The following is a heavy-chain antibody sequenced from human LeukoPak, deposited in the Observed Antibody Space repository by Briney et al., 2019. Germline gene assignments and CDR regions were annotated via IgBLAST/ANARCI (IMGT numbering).Heavy chain of an antibody. J-gene: IGHJ6*02. V-gene: IGHV1-8*01. Sequence: ASVKVSCKASGYTFTSYDINWVRQATGQGLEWMVWMNPNSGNTGYAQKFQGRVTMTRNTSISTAYMELSSLRSEDTAVYYCARGQGASSSWYYYYGMDVWGQGTTVTVSS. CDR1: GYTFTSYD. D-gene: IGHD6-13*01. CDR2: MNPNSGNT. CDR3: ARGQGASSSWYYYYGMDV.